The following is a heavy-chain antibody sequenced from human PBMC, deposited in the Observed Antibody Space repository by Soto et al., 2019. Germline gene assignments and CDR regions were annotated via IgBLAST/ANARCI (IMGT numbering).Heavy chain of an antibody. Sequence: SETMSLTCTVSGGSISSGGYSWSWIRQPPGKGMEWIGYIYHSGSTYYNPSLKSRITISIDRSKKQFPLKLSSVTSAATAVYYCARARDRYNWFDSMRKGTMVIVSS. V-gene: IGHV4-30-2*01. CDR1: GGSISSGGYS. J-gene: IGHJ5*01. CDR3: ARARDRYNWFDS. CDR2: IYHSGST.